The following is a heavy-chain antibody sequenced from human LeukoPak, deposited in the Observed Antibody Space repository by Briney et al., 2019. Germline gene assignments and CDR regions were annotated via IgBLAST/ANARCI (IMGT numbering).Heavy chain of an antibody. Sequence: SETLSLTCTVSGYSISSGYYWGWIRQPPGKGLEWIGNIYHSGSTYYNPSLKSRVTMSVDTSKNQFSLKLSSVTAADTAMYYCARDPECSGGGCYSFWYFDLWGRGTLVTVSS. J-gene: IGHJ2*01. CDR2: IYHSGST. D-gene: IGHD2-15*01. V-gene: IGHV4-38-2*02. CDR1: GYSISSGYY. CDR3: ARDPECSGGGCYSFWYFDL.